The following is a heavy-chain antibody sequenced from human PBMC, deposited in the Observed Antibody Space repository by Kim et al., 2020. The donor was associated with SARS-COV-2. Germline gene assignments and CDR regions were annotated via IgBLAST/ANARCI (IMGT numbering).Heavy chain of an antibody. CDR3: AKDSSSWFFFDY. J-gene: IGHJ4*02. D-gene: IGHD6-13*01. Sequence: AASRKGRYTATRGNTRNTQYLQMNGLRAEDTAVYYCAKDSSSWFFFDYWGQGTLVTVSS. V-gene: IGHV3-23*01.